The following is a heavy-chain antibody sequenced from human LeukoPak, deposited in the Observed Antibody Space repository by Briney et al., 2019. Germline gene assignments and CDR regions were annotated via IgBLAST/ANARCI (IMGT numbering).Heavy chain of an antibody. V-gene: IGHV3-30*18. CDR2: ISYDGRNI. CDR1: GFTFNNYG. D-gene: IGHD2-2*01. Sequence: GKSLRLSCAASGFTFNNYGMHWVRQAPGKGLEWVAVISYDGRNIHYPDCVKGRFTISRDISTDTLWLQMDSLRTEDTAVYYCAKGPLRGTAAAIDYWGQGTLVTVSS. CDR3: AKGPLRGTAAAIDY. J-gene: IGHJ4*02.